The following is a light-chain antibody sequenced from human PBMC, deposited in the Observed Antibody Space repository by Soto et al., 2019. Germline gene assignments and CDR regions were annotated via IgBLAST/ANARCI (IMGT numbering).Light chain of an antibody. CDR2: DVS. CDR3: TSFSSTSTPWV. Sequence: QSALTQPASVSGSPGQSITISCAGTRSVIGTYNFVSWYQQHPGKAPKLIIYDVSDRPSGISNRFSGSKSGNTASLTISGLQADDEADYYCTSFSSTSTPWVFGGGTKVTVL. V-gene: IGLV2-14*03. J-gene: IGLJ3*02. CDR1: RSVIGTYNF.